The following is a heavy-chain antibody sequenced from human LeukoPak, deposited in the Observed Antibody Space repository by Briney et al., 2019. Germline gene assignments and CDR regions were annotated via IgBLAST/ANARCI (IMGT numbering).Heavy chain of an antibody. CDR2: ISSSSSYI. D-gene: IGHD2-21*02. Sequence: GVPLRLSCAASGFPFSRYSMNWLPQATGKALEWVSSISSSSSYIYYADSVKGRFTISRDNAKNSLYLQMNSLRAEDTAVYYCARDPRERDPNPDYWGQGTLVTVSS. V-gene: IGHV3-21*01. CDR3: ARDPRERDPNPDY. CDR1: GFPFSRYS. J-gene: IGHJ4*02.